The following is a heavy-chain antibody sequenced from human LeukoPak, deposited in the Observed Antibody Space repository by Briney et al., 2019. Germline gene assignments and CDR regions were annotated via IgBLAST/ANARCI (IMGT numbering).Heavy chain of an antibody. CDR2: INPNSGGT. Sequence: ASVKVSCKASGYTFTGYYMYWVRQAPGQGLQWMGRINPNSGGTNYAQKLQGRVTMTTDTSTSTAYMELRSLRSDDTAVYYCARARYCSSTSCYNERYYYYGMDVWGQGTTVTVSS. J-gene: IGHJ6*02. CDR3: ARARYCSSTSCYNERYYYYGMDV. D-gene: IGHD2-2*02. V-gene: IGHV1-2*06. CDR1: GYTFTGYY.